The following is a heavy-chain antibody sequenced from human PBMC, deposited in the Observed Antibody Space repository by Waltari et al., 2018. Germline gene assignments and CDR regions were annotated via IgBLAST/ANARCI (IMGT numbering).Heavy chain of an antibody. CDR1: GGYFSGYY. Sequence: QVQLQQWGAGLLKPSETLSLTCAVYGGYFSGYYWSWIRQPPGKGLEWIGEINHSGSTYYNPSLKSRVTISVDTSKNQFSLKLSSVTAADTAVYYCARVPPKGRFLEWLYPTGAFDIWGQGTMVTVSS. D-gene: IGHD3-3*01. CDR3: ARVPPKGRFLEWLYPTGAFDI. V-gene: IGHV4-34*01. J-gene: IGHJ3*02. CDR2: INHSGST.